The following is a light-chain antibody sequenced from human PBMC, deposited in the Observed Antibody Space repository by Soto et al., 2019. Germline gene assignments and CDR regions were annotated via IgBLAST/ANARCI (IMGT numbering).Light chain of an antibody. J-gene: IGLJ3*02. CDR1: SSDAGGDNY. V-gene: IGLV2-14*01. CDR3: STRV. Sequence: QSALTQPASVSGSPGQSITISCTGTSSDAGGDNYVSWYQQHPGKAPKLVIIEVSNRPSGVSNRFSGSKSGNTASLTVSGLQAGDEADSSSSTRVFGGGTKLTVL. CDR2: EVS.